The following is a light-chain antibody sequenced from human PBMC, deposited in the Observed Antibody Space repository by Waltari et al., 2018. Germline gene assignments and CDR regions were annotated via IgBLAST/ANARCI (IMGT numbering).Light chain of an antibody. CDR2: DAS. V-gene: IGKV3-11*01. CDR3: QQRYYWPPWT. Sequence: EIVLTQSPATLSLSPGERATLSCRASQTVITYLAWYQQKPGQAPRLLIFDASNRVPGIPARFSGSGSWTDFTLTFSSLEPEDFAVYYCQQRYYWPPWTFGQGTKVELK. CDR1: QTVITY. J-gene: IGKJ1*01.